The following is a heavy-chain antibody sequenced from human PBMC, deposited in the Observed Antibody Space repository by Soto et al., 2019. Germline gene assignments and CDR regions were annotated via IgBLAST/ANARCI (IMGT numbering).Heavy chain of an antibody. Sequence: QVQLVESGGGVVQPGRSLRLSCAASGFTFSSYGMHWVRQAPGKGLEWVAVISYDGSNKYYADSVKGRFTISRDNSKNTLYLQMTSLRAEDTAVYYCAKDRDSGTGATSSGYWGQGTLVTVSS. V-gene: IGHV3-30*18. CDR2: ISYDGSNK. CDR1: GFTFSSYG. D-gene: IGHD1-26*01. J-gene: IGHJ4*02. CDR3: AKDRDSGTGATSSGY.